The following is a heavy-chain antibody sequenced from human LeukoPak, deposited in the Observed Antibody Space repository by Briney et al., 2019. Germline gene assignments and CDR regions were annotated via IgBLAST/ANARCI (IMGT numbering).Heavy chain of an antibody. V-gene: IGHV3-20*04. CDR2: INWNGGST. J-gene: IGHJ6*02. Sequence: GGSLRLSCAASGFTFDDYGMSWVRQAPGKGLEWVSGINWNGGSTGYADPVKGRFTISRDNAKNSLYLQMNSLRAEDTALYYCARDPITMVRGVIYYYYGMDVWGQGTTVTVSS. CDR3: ARDPITMVRGVIYYYYGMDV. D-gene: IGHD3-10*01. CDR1: GFTFDDYG.